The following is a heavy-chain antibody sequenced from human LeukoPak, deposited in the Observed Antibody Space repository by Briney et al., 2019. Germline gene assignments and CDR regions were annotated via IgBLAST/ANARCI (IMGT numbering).Heavy chain of an antibody. Sequence: GGSLRLSCAASGFTFSSHGMHWVRQAPGKGLEWVAVVSYDGSKYYADSVKGRFTISRDNSKNTLHLQMSSLRAEDTAVYYCAKDLNRGLPDYWGQGTLVSVSS. D-gene: IGHD2-21*01. CDR1: GFTFSSHG. CDR3: AKDLNRGLPDY. J-gene: IGHJ4*02. CDR2: VSYDGSK. V-gene: IGHV3-30*18.